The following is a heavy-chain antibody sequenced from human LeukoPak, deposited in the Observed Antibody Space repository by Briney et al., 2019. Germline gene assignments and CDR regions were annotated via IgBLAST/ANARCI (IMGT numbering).Heavy chain of an antibody. CDR2: IYYSGST. Sequence: SETLSLTCTVSGGSISSYYWSWIRQPPGKGLEWIGYIYYSGSTNYNPSLKSRVTISVDTSKNQFSLKLSSVTAADTAVYYCARGSGERRGDFDYWGQGTLVTVSS. CDR1: GGSISSYY. J-gene: IGHJ4*02. V-gene: IGHV4-59*01. CDR3: ARGSGERRGDFDY. D-gene: IGHD1-1*01.